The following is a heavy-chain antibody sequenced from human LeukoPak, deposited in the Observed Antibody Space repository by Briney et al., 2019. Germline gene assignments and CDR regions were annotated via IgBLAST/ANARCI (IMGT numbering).Heavy chain of an antibody. CDR3: ARVIFGY. D-gene: IGHD3-22*01. CDR1: GGSFSGYY. V-gene: IGHV4-34*01. Sequence: KSSETLSLTCAVYGGSFSGYYWSWIRQPPGKGLEWIGEINHSGSTNYNPSLKSRVTISVDTSKNQFSLKLSSVTAADTAVYYCARVIFGYWGQGTLVTVSS. J-gene: IGHJ4*02. CDR2: INHSGST.